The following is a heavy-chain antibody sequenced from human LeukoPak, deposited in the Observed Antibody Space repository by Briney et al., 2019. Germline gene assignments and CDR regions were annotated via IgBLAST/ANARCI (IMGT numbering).Heavy chain of an antibody. CDR3: ALNENGGSGNFDY. D-gene: IGHD3-10*01. J-gene: IGHJ4*02. CDR2: IYHSGST. Sequence: PSETLSLTCTVSGGSISSSSYYWGWIRQPPGKGLEWIGSIYHSGSTYYNPSLKSRVTISVDTSKNQFSLKLSSVTAADTAVYYCALNENGGSGNFDYWGQGTLVTVSS. CDR1: GGSISSSSYY. V-gene: IGHV4-39*07.